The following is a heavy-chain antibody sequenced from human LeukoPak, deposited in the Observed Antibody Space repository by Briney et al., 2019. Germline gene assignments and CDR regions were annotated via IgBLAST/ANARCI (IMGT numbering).Heavy chain of an antibody. D-gene: IGHD3-10*01. V-gene: IGHV4-59*12. Sequence: SETLSLTCTVSGGSISSYYWSWIRQPPGKGLEWIGYIYYSGSTNYNPSLKSRVTISVDTSKNQFSLKLSSVTAADTAVYYCARPKSMVRGLINWFDPWGQGTLVTVSS. CDR1: GGSISSYY. J-gene: IGHJ5*02. CDR2: IYYSGST. CDR3: ARPKSMVRGLINWFDP.